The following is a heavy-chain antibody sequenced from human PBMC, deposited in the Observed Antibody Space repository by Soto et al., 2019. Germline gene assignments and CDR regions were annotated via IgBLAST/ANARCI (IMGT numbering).Heavy chain of an antibody. D-gene: IGHD3-10*01. CDR3: ASTTYYYGSGSYSYFDY. CDR2: ISAYNGNT. CDR1: GYTFTSYG. V-gene: IGHV1-18*01. J-gene: IGHJ4*02. Sequence: ASVKVSCKASGYTFTSYGISWVRQAPGQGLEWMGWISAYNGNTNYAQKLQGRVTMTTDTSTSTAYMELRSLRSDDTAVYHCASTTYYYGSGSYSYFDYWGQGTLVTVSS.